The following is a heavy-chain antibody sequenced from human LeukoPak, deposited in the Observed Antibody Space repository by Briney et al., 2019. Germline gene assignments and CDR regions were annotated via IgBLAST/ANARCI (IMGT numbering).Heavy chain of an antibody. D-gene: IGHD2-15*01. J-gene: IGHJ4*02. V-gene: IGHV3-30-3*01. CDR3: ARGVPRKWLGRSKVVDY. Sequence: GGSLRLSCAASGFTFSSYAMHWVRQAPGKGLEWVAVISYDGSNKYYADSVKGRFTISRDNSKNTLYLQMNSLRAEDTAVYYCARGVPRKWLGRSKVVDYWGQGTLVTVSS. CDR1: GFTFSSYA. CDR2: ISYDGSNK.